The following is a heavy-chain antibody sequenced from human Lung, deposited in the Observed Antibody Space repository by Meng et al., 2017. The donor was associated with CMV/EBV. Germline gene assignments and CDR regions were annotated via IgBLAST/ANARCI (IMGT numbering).Heavy chain of an antibody. D-gene: IGHD7-27*01. V-gene: IGHV3-7*01. J-gene: IGHJ4*02. CDR1: GFNFSQYF. CDR2: MTQDGSKS. Sequence: GGSLRLXCAASGFNFSQYFMTWVRQPPGKGLEWLAIMTQDGSKSYIVESVRGRFTISRDNDKNSLFLQMNRLRAEDTAVYYCARDYWGSLDYWGQGTVVTVSS. CDR3: ARDYWGSLDY.